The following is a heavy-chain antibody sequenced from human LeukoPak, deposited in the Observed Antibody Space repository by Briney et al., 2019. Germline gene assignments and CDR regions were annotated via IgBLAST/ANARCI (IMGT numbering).Heavy chain of an antibody. CDR1: GFTFSSYS. Sequence: GGSLRLSCAASGFTFSSYSMNWVRQAPGKGLEWVSSISSSSNYIYYADSVKGRFTISRDNAKNSLCLQMNSLRTEDTAVYYCARGQTALDYWGQGALVTVSS. CDR2: ISSSSNYI. D-gene: IGHD5-18*01. J-gene: IGHJ4*02. V-gene: IGHV3-21*06. CDR3: ARGQTALDY.